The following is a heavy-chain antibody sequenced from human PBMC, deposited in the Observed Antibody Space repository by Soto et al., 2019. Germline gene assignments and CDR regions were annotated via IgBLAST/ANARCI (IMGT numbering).Heavy chain of an antibody. CDR3: ARDRDRLQLGGNYYYIMDV. CDR2: IIPIFPTP. V-gene: IGHV1-69*14. D-gene: IGHD4-4*01. Sequence: QVQLVQSGAEVKKPGSSVTLSCKASGGTFRSSTISWVRQAPGQGLEWMGGIIPIFPTPDYAQKFQDRVTFTPDKXASTAYMELSSLTSEDTAVYYCARDRDRLQLGGNYYYIMDVWGQGTTVTVSS. J-gene: IGHJ6*02. CDR1: GGTFRSST.